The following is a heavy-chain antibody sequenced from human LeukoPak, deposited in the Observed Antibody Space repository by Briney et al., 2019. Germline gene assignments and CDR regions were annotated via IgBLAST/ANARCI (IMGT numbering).Heavy chain of an antibody. CDR3: ARDDGASSLLDS. Sequence: GGSLRLSCAASGFTFHVYAIYWVRQAPGKGLEWVSLISGNGHTISYADSVRGRFTISRDNTKNSLYLQMDSLTTEDTAVYYCARDDGASSLLDSWGQGTLVTVSS. V-gene: IGHV3-43*02. CDR2: ISGNGHTI. CDR1: GFTFHVYA. J-gene: IGHJ4*02. D-gene: IGHD3-16*02.